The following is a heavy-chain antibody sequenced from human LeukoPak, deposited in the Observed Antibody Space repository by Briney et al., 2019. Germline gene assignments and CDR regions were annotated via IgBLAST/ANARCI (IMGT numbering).Heavy chain of an antibody. J-gene: IGHJ4*02. CDR3: ATARDVDTAMAYAFDY. D-gene: IGHD5-18*01. CDR1: GYTLTELS. V-gene: IGHV1-24*01. CDR2: FDPEDGET. Sequence: ASVQVSCKVSGYTLTELSMHWVRQAPGKGLEWMGGFDPEDGETIYAQKFQGRVTMTEDTSTDTAYMELSSLRSEDTAVYYCATARDVDTAMAYAFDYWGQGTLVTVSS.